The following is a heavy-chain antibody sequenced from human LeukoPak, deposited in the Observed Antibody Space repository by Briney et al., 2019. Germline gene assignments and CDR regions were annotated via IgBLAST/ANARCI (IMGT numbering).Heavy chain of an antibody. D-gene: IGHD3-3*01. CDR2: IKYDGSAT. CDR1: GFTFSNYW. V-gene: IGHV3-74*01. J-gene: IGHJ4*02. Sequence: GGSLRLSCAASGFTFSNYWMHWIRQVPGKGLVWVSHIKYDGSATNYADSVKGRFTISRDNAKNTLYLQMNSLRAEDTAVYYCVSGSLQSGYNFDYWGQGTLVTVSS. CDR3: VSGSLQSGYNFDY.